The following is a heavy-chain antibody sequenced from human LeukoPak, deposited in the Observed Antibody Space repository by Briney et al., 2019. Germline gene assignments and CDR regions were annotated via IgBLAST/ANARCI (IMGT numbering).Heavy chain of an antibody. Sequence: GGSLRLSCAASGFTFNKHWIHWVRQAPGKGLAWVSRVDSDGGGTTFVDSVKGRFTISRDNAKNTVYLQMSSLRVEDTAVYYCARGRPHLLPDSWGQGTLVTVSS. D-gene: IGHD2-15*01. CDR2: VDSDGGGT. V-gene: IGHV3-74*01. CDR3: ARGRPHLLPDS. CDR1: GFTFNKHW. J-gene: IGHJ4*02.